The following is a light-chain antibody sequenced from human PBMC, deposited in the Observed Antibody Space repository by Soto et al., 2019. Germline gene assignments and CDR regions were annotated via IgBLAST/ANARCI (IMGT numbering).Light chain of an antibody. V-gene: IGKV3-15*01. CDR3: QQSYCPPRT. CDR1: QSVSSN. CDR2: GAS. Sequence: EIVLTQSPGTLSLSPGSSATLSCRASQSVSSNLTWYQQKPGQAPRLLIYGASTRATGIPARFSGSGSGTDFTLTVSRLQPEDFATYCCQQSYCPPRTFGQGTRLEI. J-gene: IGKJ5*01.